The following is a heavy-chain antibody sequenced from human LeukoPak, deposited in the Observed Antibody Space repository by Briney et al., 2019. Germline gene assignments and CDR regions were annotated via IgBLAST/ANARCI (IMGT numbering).Heavy chain of an antibody. J-gene: IGHJ1*01. CDR1: GFPFSSYA. Sequence: PGGSLRLSCAASGFPFSSYAMHWVRQVPNQGLMWVSRINSDETISEYVDSVNGRFTISRDNAKNTLYLQMNSLRAEDTAVYFCLYGGYFQHWGQGTLVTVSS. CDR3: LYGGYFQH. D-gene: IGHD3-16*01. CDR2: INSDETIS. V-gene: IGHV3-74*01.